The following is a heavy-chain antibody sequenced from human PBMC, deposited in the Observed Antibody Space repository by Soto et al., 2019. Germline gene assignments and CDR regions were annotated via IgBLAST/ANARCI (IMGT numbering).Heavy chain of an antibody. Sequence: SETLSLTCTVSGGSISSYYWSWIRQPPGKGLEWIGYIYYSGSTNYNPSLKSRVTISVDTSKNQFSLKLSSVTAADTAVYYCARDVRKTLDYWGQGTLVTVSS. D-gene: IGHD3-10*02. J-gene: IGHJ4*02. V-gene: IGHV4-59*01. CDR1: GGSISSYY. CDR3: ARDVRKTLDY. CDR2: IYYSGST.